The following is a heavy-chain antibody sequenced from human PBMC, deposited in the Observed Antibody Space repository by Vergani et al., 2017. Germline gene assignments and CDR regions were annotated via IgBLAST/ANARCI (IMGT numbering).Heavy chain of an antibody. V-gene: IGHV3-66*02. D-gene: IGHD2-2*02. Sequence: EVQLVESGGGLVQPGRSLRLSCAASGFTFSSYAMHWVRQAPGKGLEWVAVIYSGDSTYYADSVQGRFTISRDNSKNTLYLQMNSLRAEDTAVYYCARDQGNFGYKGLDVWGQGTTVTVSS. CDR3: ARDQGNFGYKGLDV. CDR1: GFTFSSYA. J-gene: IGHJ6*02. CDR2: IYSGDST.